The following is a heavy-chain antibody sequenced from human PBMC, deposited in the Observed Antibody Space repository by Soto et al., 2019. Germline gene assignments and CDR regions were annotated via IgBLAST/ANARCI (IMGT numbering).Heavy chain of an antibody. V-gene: IGHV4-59*01. Sequence: SETLSLTCTVSGGSISSYYWSWIRQPPGKGLEWIGYIYYSGSTNYNPSLKSRVTISVDTSKNQFSLKLSSVTAADTAVYYCARDRRVGRYCSGGSCYTFDYWGQGTLVTVSS. D-gene: IGHD2-15*01. J-gene: IGHJ4*02. CDR2: IYYSGST. CDR3: ARDRRVGRYCSGGSCYTFDY. CDR1: GGSISSYY.